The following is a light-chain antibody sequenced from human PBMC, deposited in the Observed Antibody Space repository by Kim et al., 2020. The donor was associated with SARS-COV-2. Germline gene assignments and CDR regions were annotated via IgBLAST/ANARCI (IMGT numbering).Light chain of an antibody. V-gene: IGLV3-21*01. Sequence: VARGQTARRTRGGSSISSKRVDWCQQEPGQAPVVVIYYDSRRPSGIPGRFSGTNWGNAATLTIRRVEAGDEADYYCQVWDSGTRVFGGGTQLTVL. J-gene: IGLJ3*02. CDR1: SISSKR. CDR3: QVWDSGTRV. CDR2: YDS.